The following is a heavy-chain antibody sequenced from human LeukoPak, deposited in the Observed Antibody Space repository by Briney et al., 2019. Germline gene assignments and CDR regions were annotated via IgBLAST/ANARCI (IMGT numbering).Heavy chain of an antibody. Sequence: GGSLRLSCAASGFAFSSNWMHWVRQAPGKGLVWVSRISSEGIISNYGDSGQGRFTISRDNAKNILYLKMNSLRAEDTAFYSCVSSLNGWGQGTMVTVSS. J-gene: IGHJ3*01. V-gene: IGHV3-74*01. CDR2: ISSEGIIS. CDR1: GFAFSSNW. CDR3: VSSLNG.